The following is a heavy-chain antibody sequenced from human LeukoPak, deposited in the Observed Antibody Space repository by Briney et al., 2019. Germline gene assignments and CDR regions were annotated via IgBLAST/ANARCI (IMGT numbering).Heavy chain of an antibody. D-gene: IGHD3-22*01. V-gene: IGHV4-39*01. J-gene: IGHJ4*02. CDR1: GGSISSSSYY. Sequence: SGTLSLTCTVSGGSISSSSYYWGWIRQPPGKGLEWIGSIYYSGSTYYNPSLKSRVTISVDTSKNQFSLKLNSVTAADTAVYYCAADSSGYYYMDYWGKGTLVTVSS. CDR3: AADSSGYYYMDY. CDR2: IYYSGST.